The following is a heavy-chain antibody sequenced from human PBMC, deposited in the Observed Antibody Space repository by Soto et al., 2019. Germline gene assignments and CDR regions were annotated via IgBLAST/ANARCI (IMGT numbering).Heavy chain of an antibody. CDR1: VSIISGGYS. D-gene: IGHD2-15*01. CDR2: IYSGTT. J-gene: IGHJ4*02. V-gene: IGHV4-30-2*01. CDR3: AREDSGAFFDF. Sequence: VSIISGGYSWSWIRQPPGKGLEWIGYIYSGTTHYNPSLESRVTIAMDRSKNQVSLSLKSVTAADTAVYYCAREDSGAFFDFWGQGTLVTVSS.